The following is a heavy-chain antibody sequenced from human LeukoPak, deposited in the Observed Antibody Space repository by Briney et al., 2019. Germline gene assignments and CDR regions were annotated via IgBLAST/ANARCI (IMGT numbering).Heavy chain of an antibody. V-gene: IGHV3-21*01. CDR2: ISSSSSYI. CDR3: ARGGGYDSSGYYPSDY. CDR1: GFTFSSYS. J-gene: IGHJ4*02. Sequence: GGSLRLSCAASGFTFSSYSMNWVRQAPGKGLEWVPSISSSSSYIYYADSVRGRFTISRDNAKNSLYLQMNSLRAEDTAVYYCARGGGYDSSGYYPSDYWGQGTLVTVSS. D-gene: IGHD3-22*01.